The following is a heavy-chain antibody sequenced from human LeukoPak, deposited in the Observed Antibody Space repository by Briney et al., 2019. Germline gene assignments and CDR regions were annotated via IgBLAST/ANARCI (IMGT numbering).Heavy chain of an antibody. D-gene: IGHD1-26*01. Sequence: ASVKVSCKASGYTFTGYYMHWVRQAPGQGLEWMGWINPNSGGTNYAQKFQGRVTMTRDTSISTAYMELSRLRSDDTAVYYCARDLGSGSPPLYYYYSMDVWGQGTTVTVSS. CDR2: INPNSGGT. V-gene: IGHV1-2*02. J-gene: IGHJ6*02. CDR3: ARDLGSGSPPLYYYYSMDV. CDR1: GYTFTGYY.